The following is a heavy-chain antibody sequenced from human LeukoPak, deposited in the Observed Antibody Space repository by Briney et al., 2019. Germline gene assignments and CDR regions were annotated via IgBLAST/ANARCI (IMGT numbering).Heavy chain of an antibody. J-gene: IGHJ4*02. CDR3: AREHKSYGDYPYYFDS. Sequence: SQTLSLTCTVSSDSISSGDYSWSWIRQPAGKGLEFIGYINKKGGTFYNPPLKSRVSISIDTSKNQFSLKLTSVTAADSAVYFCAREHKSYGDYPYYFDSWGQGTLVTVSS. CDR2: INKKGGT. V-gene: IGHV4-30-4*01. D-gene: IGHD4-17*01. CDR1: SDSISSGDYS.